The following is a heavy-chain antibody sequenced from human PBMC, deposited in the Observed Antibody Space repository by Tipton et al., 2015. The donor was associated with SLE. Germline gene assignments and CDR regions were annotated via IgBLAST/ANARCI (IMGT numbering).Heavy chain of an antibody. J-gene: IGHJ4*02. CDR2: IYYSGST. Sequence: LRLSCTVSGGSISSYYWSWIRQPPGKGLEWIGYIYYSGSTNYNPSLKSRVTISVDTSKNQFSLKLSSVTAADTAVYYCAKGVGADYWGQGTLVTVSS. D-gene: IGHD1-26*01. V-gene: IGHV4-59*01. CDR1: GGSISSYY. CDR3: AKGVGADY.